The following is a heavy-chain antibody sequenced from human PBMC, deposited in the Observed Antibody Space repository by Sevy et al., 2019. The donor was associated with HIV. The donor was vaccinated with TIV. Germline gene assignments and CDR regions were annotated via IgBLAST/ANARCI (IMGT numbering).Heavy chain of an antibody. CDR1: GFTFDDYA. V-gene: IGHV3-9*01. D-gene: IGHD5-18*01. CDR2: ISWNRGSI. J-gene: IGHJ6*02. Sequence: GGSLRLSCAASGFTFDDYAIYWVRQAPGKGLEWVSGISWNRGSIGYADSVKGRFTISRDNAKNSLYLQMNSLRPEDPALYYGAKGYRYGLPIQYGMDVWGQGTTVTVSS. CDR3: AKGYRYGLPIQYGMDV.